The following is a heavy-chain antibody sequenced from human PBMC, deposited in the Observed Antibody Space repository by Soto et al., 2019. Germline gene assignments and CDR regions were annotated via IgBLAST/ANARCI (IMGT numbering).Heavy chain of an antibody. Sequence: GESLKISCKGSGYSFTSYWIGWVRQMPGKGLEWMGIIYPGDSDTRYSPSFQGQVTISADKSISTAYLQWSSLKASDTAMYYCARRRSDYGDYNLHYYYGMDVWGQGTTVTVSS. CDR1: GYSFTSYW. J-gene: IGHJ6*02. D-gene: IGHD4-17*01. V-gene: IGHV5-51*01. CDR3: ARRRSDYGDYNLHYYYGMDV. CDR2: IYPGDSDT.